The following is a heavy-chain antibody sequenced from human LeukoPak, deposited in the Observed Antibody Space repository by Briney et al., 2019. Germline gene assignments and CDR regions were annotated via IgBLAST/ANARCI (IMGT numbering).Heavy chain of an antibody. V-gene: IGHV5-51*01. CDR1: GYSFTSYW. D-gene: IGHD2-2*01. CDR2: IYPGDSDT. CDR3: ARGVPSSYCSSASCYAENFDY. J-gene: IGHJ4*02. Sequence: GESLKISCKGSGYSFTSYWIGWVRQMPGKGLEWMGIIYPGDSDTRYSPSLQGQVTISADKSINTAYLQWSSLKASDTAIYYCARGVPSSYCSSASCYAENFDYWGQGTLVTVSS.